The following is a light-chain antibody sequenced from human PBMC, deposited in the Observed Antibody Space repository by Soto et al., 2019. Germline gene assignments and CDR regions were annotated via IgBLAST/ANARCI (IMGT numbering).Light chain of an antibody. CDR3: QQYNNWPPWT. J-gene: IGKJ1*01. CDR2: GAS. V-gene: IGKV3-15*01. CDR1: QSVSNN. Sequence: EIVMTQSPATLSVSPGERATLSCRASQSVSNNFAWYQQKPGQAPRLLIYGASTRATGIPARFSVSGSGTEFTLTISSLQSEDFAVYYCQQYNNWPPWTFGQGTKVEIK.